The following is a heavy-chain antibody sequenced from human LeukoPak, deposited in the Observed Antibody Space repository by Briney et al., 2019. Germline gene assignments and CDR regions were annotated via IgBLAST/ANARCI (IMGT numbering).Heavy chain of an antibody. CDR1: GFTVSSNY. D-gene: IGHD3-16*02. Sequence: RGSLRLSCAASGFTVSSNYMSWVRQAPGKGLEWVSVIYSGGSTYYADSVKGRFTISRDNSKNTLYLQMNSLRAEDTAVYYCARGWVWGSYRQGAFDIWGQGTMVTVSS. CDR3: ARGWVWGSYRQGAFDI. V-gene: IGHV3-66*01. CDR2: IYSGGST. J-gene: IGHJ3*02.